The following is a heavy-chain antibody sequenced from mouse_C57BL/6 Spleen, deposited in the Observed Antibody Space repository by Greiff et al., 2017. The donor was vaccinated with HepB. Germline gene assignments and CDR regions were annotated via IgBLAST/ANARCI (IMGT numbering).Heavy chain of an antibody. Sequence: QVQLQQPGAELVKPGASVKMSCKASGYTFTSYWITWVKQRPGQGLEWIGDIYPGSGSTNYNEKFKSKATLTVDTSSSTAYMQLSSLTSEDSAVYYCAREDYGSRLDYAMDYWGQGTSVTVSS. CDR3: AREDYGSRLDYAMDY. CDR2: IYPGSGST. J-gene: IGHJ4*01. CDR1: GYTFTSYW. V-gene: IGHV1-55*01. D-gene: IGHD1-1*01.